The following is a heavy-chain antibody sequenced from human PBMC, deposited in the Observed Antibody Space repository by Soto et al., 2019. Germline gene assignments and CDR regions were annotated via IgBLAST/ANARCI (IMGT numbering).Heavy chain of an antibody. J-gene: IGHJ5*02. CDR2: IYYSGST. D-gene: IGHD3-10*01. CDR3: ARTDYYGSAYL. CDR1: GGSISSSSYY. Sequence: PSETLSLTCTVSGGSISSSSYYWGWIRQPPGKGLEWIGSIYYSGSTYYNPSLKSRVTISVDTSKNQFSLKLSSVTAADTAVYYCARTDYYGSAYLWGQGTLVTVSS. V-gene: IGHV4-39*01.